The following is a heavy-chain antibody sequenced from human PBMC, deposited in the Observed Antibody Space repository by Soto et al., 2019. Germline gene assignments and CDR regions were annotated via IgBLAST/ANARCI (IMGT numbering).Heavy chain of an antibody. CDR3: VRDLDWSLDY. J-gene: IGHJ4*02. D-gene: IGHD1-1*01. CDR2: IKPDGSEK. Sequence: GGSLRLSCSASGFTFSRFWMTWVRQAPGKGLEWVANIKPDGSEKYYVDSAKGRFTISRDNAKNSLYLEMNSLRAEDTAVYYCVRDLDWSLDYWGQGTLVTVSS. CDR1: GFTFSRFW. V-gene: IGHV3-7*04.